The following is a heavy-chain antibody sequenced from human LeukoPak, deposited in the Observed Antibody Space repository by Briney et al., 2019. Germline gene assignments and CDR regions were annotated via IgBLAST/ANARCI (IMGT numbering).Heavy chain of an antibody. J-gene: IGHJ4*02. V-gene: IGHV4-38-2*02. CDR2: IYYNGIA. Sequence: SETLSLTCTVSGYSITSGYYWGWIRQAPGKRLEWIGYIYYNGIAYYNPSLKSRVSISVDASKNQFSLKLTSVTAADTAMYYCARGGPSDYWSRGTLVTVSS. CDR1: GYSITSGYY. CDR3: ARGGPSDY.